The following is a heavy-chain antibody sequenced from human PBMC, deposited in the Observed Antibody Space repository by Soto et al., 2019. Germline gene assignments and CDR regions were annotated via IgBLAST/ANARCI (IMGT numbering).Heavy chain of an antibody. D-gene: IGHD3-10*01. J-gene: IGHJ4*01. CDR3: ARASGYGSGASVNHYLDY. Sequence: GGSLRLSCATWGFRFGYYWMSWVRQATGKWLEWLYTIQWDASEKKYVYSVKGLFTMSRDNAKNSVYLQIDSLRAEDTALSYWARASGYGSGASVNHYLDYGAHGTLVTVSS. V-gene: IGHV3-7*01. CDR2: IQWDASEK. CDR1: GFRFGYYW.